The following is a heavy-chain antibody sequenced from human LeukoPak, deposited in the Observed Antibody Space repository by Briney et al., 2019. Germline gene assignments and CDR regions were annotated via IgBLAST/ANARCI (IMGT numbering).Heavy chain of an antibody. Sequence: GGSLRLSCAASGFTFGDYAMSWVRQAPGKGLEWVSAISNSGTTTYYADSVKGRFTISRDNSKSTLYLQMNSLRAEDTAVYYCANPFSTPRSNYYIDVWGKGTTVTVSS. V-gene: IGHV3-23*01. CDR3: ANPFSTPRSNYYIDV. CDR1: GFTFGDYA. J-gene: IGHJ6*03. D-gene: IGHD2-2*01. CDR2: ISNSGTTT.